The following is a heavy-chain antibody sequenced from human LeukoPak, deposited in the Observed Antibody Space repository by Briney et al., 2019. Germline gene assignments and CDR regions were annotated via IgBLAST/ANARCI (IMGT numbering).Heavy chain of an antibody. D-gene: IGHD3-22*01. Sequence: NPGRSLRLSCAASGFTFSSYAISWVRQAPGQGLEWMGGIIPIFGTANYAQKFQGRVTITADESTSTAYMELSSLRSGDTAVYYCARANITMIVVAPFDYWGQGTLVTVSS. CDR3: ARANITMIVVAPFDY. V-gene: IGHV1-69*01. J-gene: IGHJ4*02. CDR1: GFTFSSYA. CDR2: IIPIFGTA.